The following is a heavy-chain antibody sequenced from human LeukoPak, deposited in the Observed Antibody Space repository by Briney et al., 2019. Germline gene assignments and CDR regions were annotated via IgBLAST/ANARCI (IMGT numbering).Heavy chain of an antibody. V-gene: IGHV3-21*01. CDR3: ASHDILTGQGSFDY. Sequence: NPGGSLRLSCAASGFTFSSYSMNWVRQAPGKGLEWVSSISSSSSYIYYADSVKGRFTISRDNSKNTLYLQMNSLRAEDTAVYYCASHDILTGQGSFDYWGQGTLVTVSS. J-gene: IGHJ4*02. CDR2: ISSSSSYI. CDR1: GFTFSSYS. D-gene: IGHD3-9*01.